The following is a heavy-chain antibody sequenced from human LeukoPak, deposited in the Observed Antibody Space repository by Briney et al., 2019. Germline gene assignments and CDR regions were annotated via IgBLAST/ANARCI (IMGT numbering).Heavy chain of an antibody. V-gene: IGHV4-34*01. Sequence: SETLSLTCAVYGGSFSGYYWSWIRQPPGKGLEWIGEINHSGSTNYNPSLKSRVTISVDTSKNQFSLKLSSVTAAETAVYYCARGPILTGARDWGQGTLVTVSS. CDR2: INHSGST. J-gene: IGHJ4*02. CDR3: ARGPILTGARD. CDR1: GGSFSGYY. D-gene: IGHD1-20*01.